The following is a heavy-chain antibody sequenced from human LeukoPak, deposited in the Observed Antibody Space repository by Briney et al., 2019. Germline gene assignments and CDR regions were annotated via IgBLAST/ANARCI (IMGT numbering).Heavy chain of an antibody. V-gene: IGHV4-61*02. D-gene: IGHD2-2*02. Sequence: PSETLSLTCTVSGGSISSGSYYWSWIRQPDGKGLEWIGRIYTSGSTNYNPSLKSRVTISVDTSKNQFSLKLSSVTAADTAVYYCARSIVVVPAAIRAYYYYYMDVWGKGTTVTVSS. CDR3: ARSIVVVPAAIRAYYYYYMDV. CDR2: IYTSGST. CDR1: GGSISSGSYY. J-gene: IGHJ6*03.